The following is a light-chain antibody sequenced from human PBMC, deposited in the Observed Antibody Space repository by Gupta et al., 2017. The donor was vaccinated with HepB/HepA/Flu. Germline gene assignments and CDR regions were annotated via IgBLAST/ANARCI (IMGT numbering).Light chain of an antibody. CDR1: QSISSW. Sequence: DIQMTQYPSTLSASVGDRVTITCRASQSISSWLAWYQQKPGKAPKLLIYKASSLESGVPSRFSGSGSGTEFTLTISSLQPDDFATYYCQHYNSYSWTFGQGTKVEIK. V-gene: IGKV1-5*03. CDR3: QHYNSYSWT. J-gene: IGKJ1*01. CDR2: KAS.